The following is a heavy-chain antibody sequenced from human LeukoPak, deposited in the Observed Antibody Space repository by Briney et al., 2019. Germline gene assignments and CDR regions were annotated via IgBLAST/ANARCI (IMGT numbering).Heavy chain of an antibody. J-gene: IGHJ6*04. Sequence: SETLSLTCTVSGGSISSSSYYWGWIRQPPGKGLEWIGSIYYSGSTYYNPSLKSRVTISVDTSKNQFSLKLSSVTAADTAVYYCASRYCSSTSCYIPDVWGKGTTVTVSS. CDR3: ASRYCSSTSCYIPDV. CDR1: GGSISSSSYY. V-gene: IGHV4-39*01. CDR2: IYYSGST. D-gene: IGHD2-2*02.